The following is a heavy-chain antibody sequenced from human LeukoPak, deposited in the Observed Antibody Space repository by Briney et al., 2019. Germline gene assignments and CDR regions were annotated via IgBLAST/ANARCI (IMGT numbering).Heavy chain of an antibody. J-gene: IGHJ4*02. Sequence: GSLRLSCAASGFTFDDYGMSWVRQAPGKGLEWVSGINWNGGSTGYADSVKGRFTISRDNAKNSLYLQMNSLRAEDTALYYCARAPPYSSGWKFDYWGQGTLVTVSS. D-gene: IGHD6-19*01. CDR3: ARAPPYSSGWKFDY. CDR1: GFTFDDYG. CDR2: INWNGGST. V-gene: IGHV3-20*04.